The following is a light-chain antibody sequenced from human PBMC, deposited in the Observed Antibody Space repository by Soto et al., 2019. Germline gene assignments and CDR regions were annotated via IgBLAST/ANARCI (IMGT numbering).Light chain of an antibody. J-gene: IGLJ3*02. CDR2: GNN. Sequence: QSVLTQPPSVSGAPGQRVSISCTGSSSNLGAGYHAHWYQQLPGRAPKLLIYGNNNRPSRVPDRFSGSKSGTSASLAITGLQAEDEADYYCQSFDTSLSGSRVFGGGTKLTVL. V-gene: IGLV1-40*01. CDR1: SSNLGAGYH. CDR3: QSFDTSLSGSRV.